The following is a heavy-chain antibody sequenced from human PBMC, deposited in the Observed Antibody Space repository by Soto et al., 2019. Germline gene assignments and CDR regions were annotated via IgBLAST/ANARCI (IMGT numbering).Heavy chain of an antibody. J-gene: IGHJ6*02. D-gene: IGHD3-10*01. CDR2: VIPIFGTA. Sequence: QVQLVQSGAEVKKPGSSVKVSCKASGGTFSSYAISWVRQAPGQGLEWMGGVIPIFGTANYAQKFQGRVKITADESPSTAYMELSSLRSEDTAVYYCALHYGSGSNCYCYGMDVWGRGTKVTVSS. CDR3: ALHYGSGSNCYCYGMDV. V-gene: IGHV1-69*12. CDR1: GGTFSSYA.